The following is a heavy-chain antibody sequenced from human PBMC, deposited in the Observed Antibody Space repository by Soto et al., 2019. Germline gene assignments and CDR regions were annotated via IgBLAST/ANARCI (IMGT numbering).Heavy chain of an antibody. V-gene: IGHV4-59*01. J-gene: IGHJ4*02. Sequence: SETLSLTCTVSGGSIGSYYWSWIRQPPGKGLEWIGYIYYSGSTNYNPSLKSRVTISVDTSKNQFSLKLSSVTAADTAVYYCARGQSYSSGWFDLDYWGQGTLVTV. CDR2: IYYSGST. CDR3: ARGQSYSSGWFDLDY. D-gene: IGHD6-19*01. CDR1: GGSIGSYY.